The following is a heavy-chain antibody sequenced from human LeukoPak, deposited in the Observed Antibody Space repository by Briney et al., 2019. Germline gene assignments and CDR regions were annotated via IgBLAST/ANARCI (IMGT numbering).Heavy chain of an antibody. Sequence: VASVKVSCKASGYTFTGYYMHWVRQAPGRGLEWMGSIDANSGGTEYAQKFQGRVTMTRDTSLSRAYMEVTSLTSDDTAVYYCARDLFWTGYYYFDFWGQGTLVTVSS. CDR2: IDANSGGT. CDR3: ARDLFWTGYYYFDF. D-gene: IGHD3/OR15-3a*01. CDR1: GYTFTGYY. J-gene: IGHJ4*02. V-gene: IGHV1-2*02.